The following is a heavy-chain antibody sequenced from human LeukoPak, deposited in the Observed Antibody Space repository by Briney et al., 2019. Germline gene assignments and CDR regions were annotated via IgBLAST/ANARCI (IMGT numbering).Heavy chain of an antibody. CDR2: ISRSASTI. CDR1: GFTFSSYE. CDR3: AKGLDYNLFAFDY. J-gene: IGHJ4*02. V-gene: IGHV3-48*03. Sequence: PGGSLRLSCAASGFTFSSYEMNWVRQAPGKGLEWVSYISRSASTIYYADSVKGRFTISRDNAKNSLYLQMNSLRAEDTAVYYCAKGLDYNLFAFDYWGQGTLVTVSS. D-gene: IGHD4-11*01.